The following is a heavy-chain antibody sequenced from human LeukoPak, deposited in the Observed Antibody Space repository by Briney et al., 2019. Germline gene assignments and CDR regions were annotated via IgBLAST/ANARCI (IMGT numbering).Heavy chain of an antibody. D-gene: IGHD5-18*01. CDR2: INHSGST. CDR1: GGSFSGYY. J-gene: IGHJ5*02. V-gene: IGHV4-34*01. CDR3: APRGDIEHSYGYGKWFDP. Sequence: SETLSLTCAVYGGSFSGYYWSWIRQPPGKGLEWIGEINHSGSTNYNASLKSRVTVSVDSSKNQFSLRLSSVTAVDTAVYYCAPRGDIEHSYGYGKWFDPWGQGTRVTVSS.